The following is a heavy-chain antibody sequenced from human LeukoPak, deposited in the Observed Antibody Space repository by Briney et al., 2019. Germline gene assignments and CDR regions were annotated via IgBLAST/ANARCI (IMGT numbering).Heavy chain of an antibody. Sequence: GGSLRLSCAASGFTFDDYAMHWVRQAPGKGLEWVSGISWNSGSIGYADSVKGRFTISRDNAKNSLYLQMNSLRAEDTALYYCAKDYYDSSGYLDYWGQGTLVTVSS. CDR3: AKDYYDSSGYLDY. V-gene: IGHV3-9*01. D-gene: IGHD3-22*01. CDR2: ISWNSGSI. CDR1: GFTFDDYA. J-gene: IGHJ4*02.